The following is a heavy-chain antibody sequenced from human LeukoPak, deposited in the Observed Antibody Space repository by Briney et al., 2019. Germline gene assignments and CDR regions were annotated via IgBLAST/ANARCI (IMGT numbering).Heavy chain of an antibody. V-gene: IGHV4-4*07. Sequence: PSETLSLTCTVSGGSISSYYWSWIRQPAGKGLEWIGRIYTSGSTNYNPSLKSRVTMSVDTSKNQFSLKLSSVTAADTAVYYCARDMNSGWSVGWVYWGQGTLVTVSS. CDR1: GGSISSYY. D-gene: IGHD6-19*01. CDR2: IYTSGST. CDR3: ARDMNSGWSVGWVY. J-gene: IGHJ4*02.